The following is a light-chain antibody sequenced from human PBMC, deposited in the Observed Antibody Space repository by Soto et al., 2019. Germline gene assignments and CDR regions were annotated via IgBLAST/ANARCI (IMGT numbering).Light chain of an antibody. CDR1: QAVNNNY. CDR3: QQYGSSPVT. CDR2: GAS. V-gene: IGKV3-20*01. Sequence: EIVLTQSPGTLSLSPGERVTLSCRASQAVNNNYLAWYQQIPGQAPRLLIYGASNRATGIPGRFGGSGSGTDFTLTISSLEPEDFSMYYCQQYGSSPVTFGAGTKVDIK. J-gene: IGKJ4*01.